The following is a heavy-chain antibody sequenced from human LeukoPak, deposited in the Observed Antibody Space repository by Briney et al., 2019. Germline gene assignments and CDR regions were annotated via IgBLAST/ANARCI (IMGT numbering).Heavy chain of an antibody. D-gene: IGHD3-22*01. CDR1: GDSVSSNDAA. CDR3: ASQGESSGYYSDAFDI. J-gene: IGHJ3*02. CDR2: TYYRSKWYN. Sequence: PSQTLSLTCAISGDSVSSNDAAWNWIRQSPSRGLEWLGRTYYRSKWYNDYAVSVKSRITINPDTSKNQFSLQLNSVTPEDTAVYYCASQGESSGYYSDAFDIWGQGTMVTVSS. V-gene: IGHV6-1*01.